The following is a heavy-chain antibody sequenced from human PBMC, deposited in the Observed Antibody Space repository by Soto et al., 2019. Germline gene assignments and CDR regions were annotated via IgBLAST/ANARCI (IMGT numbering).Heavy chain of an antibody. CDR3: ARDRSCSSTSCYGPRGSSNWFDP. V-gene: IGHV1-69*04. CDR2: IIPILGIA. J-gene: IGHJ5*02. Sequence: SVKVSCKASGGTFSSYTISWVRQAPGQGLEWMGRIIPILGIANYAQKFQGRVTITADKSTSTAYMELSSLRSEDTAVYYCARDRSCSSTSCYGPRGSSNWFDPWGQGSLVTVS. CDR1: GGTFSSYT. D-gene: IGHD2-2*01.